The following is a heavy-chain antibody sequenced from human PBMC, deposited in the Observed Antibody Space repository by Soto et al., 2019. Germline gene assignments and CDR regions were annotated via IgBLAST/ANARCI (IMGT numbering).Heavy chain of an antibody. J-gene: IGHJ3*02. V-gene: IGHV4-30-2*01. CDR1: GDYITSGAYS. CDR2: IYPSGTT. Sequence: SETLSLTCAVAGDYITSGAYSWSWIRQPPGKGLEWIGYIYPSGTTYYNSSLKSRVTISVDRAKNQFSLNLRSATAADTAVYYCARKSLNAFDIWGQGTMVTVSS. CDR3: ARKSLNAFDI.